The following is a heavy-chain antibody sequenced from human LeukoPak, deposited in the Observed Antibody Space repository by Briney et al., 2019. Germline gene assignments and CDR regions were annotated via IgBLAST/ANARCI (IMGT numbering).Heavy chain of an antibody. Sequence: PSETLSLTCGVSGDSISSNKWWNWVRQPPGKGLEWIGEIYHSGRTNFNPSLKSRVTISVDTSKNQFSLKLSSVTAADTAVYYCAKGRGFGTDYWGQGTLVTVSS. V-gene: IGHV4-4*02. D-gene: IGHD3-10*01. CDR1: GDSISSNKW. J-gene: IGHJ4*02. CDR3: AKGRGFGTDY. CDR2: IYHSGRT.